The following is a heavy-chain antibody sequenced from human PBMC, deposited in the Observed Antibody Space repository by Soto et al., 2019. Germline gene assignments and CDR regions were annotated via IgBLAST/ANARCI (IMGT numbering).Heavy chain of an antibody. V-gene: IGHV3-23*01. CDR1: GFTFSNYA. J-gene: IGHJ6*02. Sequence: PGGSLRLSCAASGFTFSNYAMSWVRQAPGKGLEWVSGISASGGTTYYADSVKGRLTISRDNSKNTLYLEMNSLRAEDTAVYYCARDLPSGTYGTTFYYGLDVWGRGTTVTVSS. CDR2: ISASGGTT. D-gene: IGHD1-26*01. CDR3: ARDLPSGTYGTTFYYGLDV.